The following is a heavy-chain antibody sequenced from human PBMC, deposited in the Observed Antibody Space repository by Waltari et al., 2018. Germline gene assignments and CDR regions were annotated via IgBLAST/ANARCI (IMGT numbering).Heavy chain of an antibody. D-gene: IGHD3-10*01. V-gene: IGHV1-2*06. CDR3: ARDELWFGDRADQN. J-gene: IGHJ4*02. CDR2: INPNSGGT. CDR1: RYTFTGYY. Sequence: QAQLVQSGAEVKKPGASVNVSCKASRYTFTGYYMHWTRHAPGQGLEWMGRINPNSGGTNYAQKFQGRVTMTRDTSISTAYMELSRLRSDDTAVYYCARDELWFGDRADQNWGQGTLVTVSS.